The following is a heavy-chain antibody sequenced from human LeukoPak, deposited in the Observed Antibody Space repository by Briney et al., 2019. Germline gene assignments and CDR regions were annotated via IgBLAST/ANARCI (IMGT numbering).Heavy chain of an antibody. Sequence: SVKVSCKASGGTFSCYAISWVRQAPRQGLEWMGGIIPIFGTANYAQKFQGRVTITADESTSTAYMELSSLRSEDTAVYYCARGYSYDAFDIWGQGTMVTVSS. CDR3: ARGYSYDAFDI. J-gene: IGHJ3*02. CDR1: GGTFSCYA. D-gene: IGHD5-18*01. V-gene: IGHV1-69*13. CDR2: IIPIFGTA.